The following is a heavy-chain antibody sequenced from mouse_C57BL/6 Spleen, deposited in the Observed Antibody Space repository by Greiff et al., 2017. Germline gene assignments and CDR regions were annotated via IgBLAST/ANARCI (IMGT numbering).Heavy chain of an antibody. CDR2: ISYSGST. J-gene: IGHJ3*01. CDR1: GYSITSGYD. CDR3: AREGDGYSWFAY. D-gene: IGHD2-3*01. Sequence: EVKVVESGPGMVKPSQSLSLTCTVTGYSITSGYDWHWIRHFPGNKLEWMGYISYSGSTNYNPSLKSRISITHDTSKNHFFLKLNSVTTEDTATYYCAREGDGYSWFAYWGQGTLVTVSA. V-gene: IGHV3-1*01.